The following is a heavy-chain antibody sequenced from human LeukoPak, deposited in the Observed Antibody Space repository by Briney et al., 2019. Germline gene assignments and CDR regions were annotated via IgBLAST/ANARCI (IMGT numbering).Heavy chain of an antibody. CDR1: GFTFSSYT. V-gene: IGHV3-21*01. CDR3: ARTANFAAGYYIDY. J-gene: IGHJ4*02. Sequence: GGSLRLSCAASGFTFSSYTMNWVRQAPGKGLEWVSSISGSSRHKYYADSVKGRFTISRDNAKNSLYLQMNSLRAEDTAVYYCARTANFAAGYYIDYWGQGTLVAVSS. D-gene: IGHD6-13*01. CDR2: ISGSSRHK.